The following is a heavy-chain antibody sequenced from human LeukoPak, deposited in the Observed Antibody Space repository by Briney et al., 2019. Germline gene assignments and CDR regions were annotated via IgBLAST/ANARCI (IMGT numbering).Heavy chain of an antibody. CDR2: INPNSGGT. D-gene: IGHD6-19*01. V-gene: IGHV1-2*02. CDR3: AREGYSSVQIGDY. CDR1: GYTFTSYY. J-gene: IGHJ4*02. Sequence: VASVKVSCKASGYTFTSYYMHWVRQAPGQGLEWMGWINPNSGGTNYAQKFQGRVTMTRDTSISTAYMELSRLRSDDTAVYYCAREGYSSVQIGDYWGQGTLVTVSS.